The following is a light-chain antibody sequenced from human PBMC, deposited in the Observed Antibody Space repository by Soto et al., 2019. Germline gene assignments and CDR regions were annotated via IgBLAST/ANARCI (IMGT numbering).Light chain of an antibody. CDR2: GAS. CDR3: QQYGSSPLT. CDR1: QSVSSSY. V-gene: IGKV3-20*01. Sequence: IVLTQSPGTLSLSPGERATLSCRSSQSVSSSYLAWYQQKPGQAPRLLIYGASSRATGIPDRISGSGSGTDFTLTISRLEPEDFAVYYCQQYGSSPLTFGQGTKVDIK. J-gene: IGKJ1*01.